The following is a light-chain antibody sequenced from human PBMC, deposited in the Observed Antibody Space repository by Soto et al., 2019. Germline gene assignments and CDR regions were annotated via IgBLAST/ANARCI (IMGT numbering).Light chain of an antibody. CDR1: QGISSY. CDR2: GAS. CDR3: QQLNRPWYT. Sequence: DIQLTQSPSFLSASVGDRVTITCRASQGISSYLAWYQQKPGKAPKLLIYGASTLQSGVPSRFSGRGSGTEFTLTISGLQPEDIGTYYCQQLNRPWYTFGQGTKLDI. J-gene: IGKJ2*01. V-gene: IGKV1-9*01.